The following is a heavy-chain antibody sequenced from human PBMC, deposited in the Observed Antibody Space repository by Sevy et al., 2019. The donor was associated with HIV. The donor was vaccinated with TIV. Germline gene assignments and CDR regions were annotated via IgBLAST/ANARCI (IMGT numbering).Heavy chain of an antibody. CDR2: IKQDGSEK. V-gene: IGHV3-7*01. CDR1: GFTFSNYW. CDR3: TRVGEYYYDSSSY. Sequence: GGSLRLSCAASGFTFSNYWMSWVRQAPGKGLEWVANIKQDGSEKYYVDSVKGRFTISIDNAKNSLYLHMNTLRAEDTAVYYCTRVGEYYYDSSSYWGQGTLVTVSS. D-gene: IGHD3-22*01. J-gene: IGHJ4*02.